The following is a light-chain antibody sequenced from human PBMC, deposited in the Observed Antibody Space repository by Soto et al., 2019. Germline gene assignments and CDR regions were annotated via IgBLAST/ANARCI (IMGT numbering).Light chain of an antibody. CDR3: QQYNNWPQT. CDR1: QSVSSN. CDR2: GAS. J-gene: IGKJ1*01. Sequence: EIVMTQSPATLSVSPGERATLSCRASQSVSSNLAWYQQKPGQAPRLLIYGASTRATGIPARFSGSGSGTEFTLTISSLQSEDFEVYYCQQYNNWPQTFGHGTKVEIK. V-gene: IGKV3-15*01.